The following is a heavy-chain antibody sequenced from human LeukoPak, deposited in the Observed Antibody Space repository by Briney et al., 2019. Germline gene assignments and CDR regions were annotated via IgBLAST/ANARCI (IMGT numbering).Heavy chain of an antibody. CDR3: ARVGYSSSWYLNYYYYMDV. D-gene: IGHD6-13*01. J-gene: IGHJ6*03. CDR2: ISSSSSYI. CDR1: GFTFSSYS. Sequence: GGSLRLSCAASGFTFSSYSMNWVRQAPGKGLEWVSFISSSSSYIYYVDSVKGRFTISRDNAKNSLYLQMNSLRAEDTAVYYCARVGYSSSWYLNYYYYMDVWGKGTTVTVSS. V-gene: IGHV3-21*01.